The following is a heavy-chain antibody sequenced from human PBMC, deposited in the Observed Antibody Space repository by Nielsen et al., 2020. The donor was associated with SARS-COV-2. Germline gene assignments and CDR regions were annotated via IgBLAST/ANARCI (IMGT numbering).Heavy chain of an antibody. CDR2: INAGNGNT. Sequence: ASVKVSCKASAYTFTSFAMHWMRQAPGQRLEWMGWINAGNGNTKYSQKFQGRVTLTRDTSASTAYMELSSLTSEDTAVYYCARLRAVATMIYFDYWGQHTFLTFSS. V-gene: IGHV1-3*01. J-gene: IGHJ4*02. CDR3: ARLRAVATMIYFDY. CDR1: AYTFTSFA. D-gene: IGHD6-19*01.